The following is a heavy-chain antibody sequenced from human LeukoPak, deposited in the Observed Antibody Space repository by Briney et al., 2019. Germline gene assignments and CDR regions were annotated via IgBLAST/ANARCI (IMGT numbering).Heavy chain of an antibody. CDR1: GYTFTGFY. V-gene: IGHV1-2*04. Sequence: ASVKVSCKASGYTFTGFYIHWVRQAPGQGLEWMGWINPNSGGTNYAQKFQGWVTMTRDTSISTTYMELSRLRSDDTAVHYCARDGAWRGYSYGDLFDYWGQGTLVTVSS. D-gene: IGHD5-18*01. CDR3: ARDGAWRGYSYGDLFDY. J-gene: IGHJ4*02. CDR2: INPNSGGT.